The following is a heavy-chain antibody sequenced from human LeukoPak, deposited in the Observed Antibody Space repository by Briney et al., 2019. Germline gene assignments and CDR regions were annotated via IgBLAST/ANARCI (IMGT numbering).Heavy chain of an antibody. D-gene: IGHD5-24*01. CDR1: GGSISSYY. CDR3: ARSLGWLQYAFDY. V-gene: IGHV4-59*01. Sequence: PSETLSLTCTVSGGSISSYYWSWIRQPPGKGLEWIGYIYYSGSTNYNPSLKSRVTISVDTSKNQFSLKLSSVTAADTAVYYCARSLGWLQYAFDYWGQGTLVTVSS. CDR2: IYYSGST. J-gene: IGHJ4*02.